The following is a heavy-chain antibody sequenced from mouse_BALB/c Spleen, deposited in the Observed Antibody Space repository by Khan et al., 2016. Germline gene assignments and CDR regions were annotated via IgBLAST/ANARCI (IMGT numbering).Heavy chain of an antibody. Sequence: VQLKQSGAELVKPGASVKLSCTASGFNIKDTYMHWVKQRPEQGLEWIGRIDPANGNTKYDPKFQGKATITADTSSNTAYLQLSSLTSEDTAVYYCARSRGSYRYAMDYWGQVTSVTVSS. CDR1: GFNIKDTY. CDR2: IDPANGNT. J-gene: IGHJ4*01. V-gene: IGHV14-3*02. CDR3: ARSRGSYRYAMDY. D-gene: IGHD1-1*02.